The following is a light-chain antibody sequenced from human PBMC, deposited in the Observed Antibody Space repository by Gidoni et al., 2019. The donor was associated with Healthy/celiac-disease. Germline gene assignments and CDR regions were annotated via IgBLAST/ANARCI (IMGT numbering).Light chain of an antibody. J-gene: IGLJ3*02. CDR3: CSYAGSSTEV. CDR2: EVS. Sequence: QSALTQPASVSGSPGQSITISCTGTSSDVGSYNLVSWYQQHPGKAPKLMIYEVSKRPSGVSNRSSGSKSGNTASLTISGLQAEDEADYYCCSYAGSSTEVFGGGTKLTVL. CDR1: SSDVGSYNL. V-gene: IGLV2-23*02.